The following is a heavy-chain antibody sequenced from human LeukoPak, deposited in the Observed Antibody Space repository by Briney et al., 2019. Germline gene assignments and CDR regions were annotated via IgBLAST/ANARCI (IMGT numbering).Heavy chain of an antibody. D-gene: IGHD3-22*01. CDR1: GFTIENYT. CDR2: VYYHGTT. J-gene: IGHJ4*02. V-gene: IGHV3-43*01. CDR3: EKDLSYESSGSVIDN. Sequence: AESLTLSCTVSGFTIENYTRHWVRQLPGKTLEWICLVYYHGTTYYADSLKGRFTISLDNTKNSLYLQMDSLRTEDTAFYYCEKDLSYESSGSVIDNWGLGTLVTVSS.